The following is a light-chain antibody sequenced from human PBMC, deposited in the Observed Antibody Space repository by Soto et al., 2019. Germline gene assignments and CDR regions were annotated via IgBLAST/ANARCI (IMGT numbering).Light chain of an antibody. CDR3: QQYNNSPFS. J-gene: IGKJ5*01. CDR2: DVS. Sequence: EIVMTQSPSTLAVSPGERATLSCRASQSVSSDLAWYQQKPGQSPRLLIYDVSIRATGVPARFSGTGSDTDFTLTISGLQSEDSAVYFCQQYNNSPFSFGQGTRLEIK. V-gene: IGKV3-15*01. CDR1: QSVSSD.